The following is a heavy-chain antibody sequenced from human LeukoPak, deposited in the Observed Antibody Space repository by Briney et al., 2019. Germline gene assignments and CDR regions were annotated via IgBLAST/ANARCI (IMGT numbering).Heavy chain of an antibody. CDR2: IYIAVST. V-gene: IGHV3-66*01. Sequence: PLGCLRLSCVPSGFIPTNNYMSWVRHAPEERRGWGSAIYIAVSTFYADSAKGGFTLSTDNSKNTLYIQTNSPGAEDTAVYYGASDSYSPEYFQHWGQGTLVTVSA. D-gene: IGHD2-15*01. CDR3: ASDSYSPEYFQH. J-gene: IGHJ1*01. CDR1: GFIPTNNY.